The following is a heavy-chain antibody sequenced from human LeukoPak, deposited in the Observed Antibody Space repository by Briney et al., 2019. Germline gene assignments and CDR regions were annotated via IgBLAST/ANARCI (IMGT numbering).Heavy chain of an antibody. CDR2: INHDGETI. D-gene: IGHD2-15*01. CDR3: ARALVAGVTLNALDI. Sequence: TGGSLRLSCAASGFTFSSYEMNWVRQAPGKGLEWLSYINHDGETIYYADSVKGRFTISRDNAKKTLYVQMNSLRAEDTAVYYCARALVAGVTLNALDIWGQGTMVTVSS. CDR1: GFTFSSYE. V-gene: IGHV3-48*03. J-gene: IGHJ3*02.